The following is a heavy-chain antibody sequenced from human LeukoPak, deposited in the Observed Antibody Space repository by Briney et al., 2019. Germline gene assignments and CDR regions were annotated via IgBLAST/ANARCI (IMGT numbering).Heavy chain of an antibody. CDR1: GFTFNNFG. Sequence: PGGSLRLSCAASGFTFNNFGMHWVRQAPGKGLEWVSFIGYEGVHKYYADSVKGRFTISKDNSKATLYLQMNSLRPEDTAVYYCARDVVSFFDYWGQGTLVTVSS. V-gene: IGHV3-30*02. CDR2: IGYEGVHK. CDR3: ARDVVSFFDY. D-gene: IGHD3-16*01. J-gene: IGHJ4*02.